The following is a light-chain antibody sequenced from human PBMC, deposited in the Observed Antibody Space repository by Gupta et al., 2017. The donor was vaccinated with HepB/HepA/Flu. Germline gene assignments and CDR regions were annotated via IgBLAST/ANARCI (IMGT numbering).Light chain of an antibody. CDR2: YDS. CDR1: NIGSKS. CDR3: QVWDSSSDSYVV. J-gene: IGLJ2*01. Sequence: SYVLPQPPSVSLAPRKTARITCGGNNIGSKSVHWYQQKPGQAPVLVIYYDSDRPSGIPERFSGSNSGNTATLTISRVEAGEEADYYCQVWDSSSDSYVVFGGGTKLTVL. V-gene: IGLV3-21*04.